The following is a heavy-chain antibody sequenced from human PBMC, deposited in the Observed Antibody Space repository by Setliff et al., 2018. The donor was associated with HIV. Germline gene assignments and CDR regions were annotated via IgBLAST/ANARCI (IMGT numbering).Heavy chain of an antibody. V-gene: IGHV4-38-2*01. J-gene: IGHJ4*02. CDR2: IYHSGST. CDR1: GYSISSGYY. Sequence: SETLSLTCAVSGYSISSGYYWSWIRQPPGKGLEWIGTIYHSGSTNYNPSLKSRVTISIDTSKNQFSLKLSSVTAADTAVYYCASAVEGYWGQGTLVTAPQ. CDR3: ASAVEGY.